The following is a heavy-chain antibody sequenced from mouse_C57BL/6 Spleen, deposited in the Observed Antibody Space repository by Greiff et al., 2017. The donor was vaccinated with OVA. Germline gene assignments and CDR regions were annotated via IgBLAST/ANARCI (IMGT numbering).Heavy chain of an antibody. D-gene: IGHD1-1*01. CDR3: ARDDYYGSPCAY. V-gene: IGHV5-16*01. CDR2: INYDGSST. CDR1: GFTFSDYY. Sequence: DVQLVESEGGLVQPGSSMKLSCTASGFTFSDYYMAWVRQVPEKGLEWVANINYDGSSTYYLDSLKSRFIISRDNAKNILYLQMSSLKSEDTATYYCARDDYYGSPCAYWGQGTLVTVSA. J-gene: IGHJ3*01.